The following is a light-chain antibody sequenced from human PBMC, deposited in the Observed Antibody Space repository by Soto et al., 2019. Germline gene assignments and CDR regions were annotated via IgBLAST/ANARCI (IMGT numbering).Light chain of an antibody. CDR1: QSVLRN. Sequence: EIVMTQSPATLSVSPGERATLSCRTSQSVLRNLAWYQQKPGQAPRLLIYDASTRATGIPARFSGSGSGTEFTLTISSLQSEDFAVYYCRQYNDWLGTFGPGTKVHLK. CDR3: RQYNDWLGT. J-gene: IGKJ3*01. V-gene: IGKV3-15*01. CDR2: DAS.